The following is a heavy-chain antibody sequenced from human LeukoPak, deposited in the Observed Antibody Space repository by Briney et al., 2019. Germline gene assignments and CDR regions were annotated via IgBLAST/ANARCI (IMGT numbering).Heavy chain of an antibody. J-gene: IGHJ5*02. CDR1: GGSISSYY. CDR2: IYTSGST. CDR3: AREGSPGLWFDP. V-gene: IGHV4-4*07. D-gene: IGHD2-15*01. Sequence: PSETLSLTCTVSGGSISSYYWSWIRQPAGKGLEWIGRIYTSGSTNYNPSLKSRVTMSVDTSKNQFSPKLSSVTAADTVVYYCAREGSPGLWFDPWGQGTLVTVS.